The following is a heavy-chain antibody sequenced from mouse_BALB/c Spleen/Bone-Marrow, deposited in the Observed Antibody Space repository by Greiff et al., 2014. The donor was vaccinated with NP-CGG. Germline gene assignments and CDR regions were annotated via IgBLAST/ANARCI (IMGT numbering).Heavy chain of an antibody. CDR1: GFTFTDYF. CDR3: ARDYSGYFDF. Sequence: VQLKESGRCLVPPGGSLRLSYTTSGFTFTDYFMTWVRQPPGKALEWLGFIRDKPNGYTTEYNPSVKGRFTISRDNSQGILYLQMNTLRAEDSAIYYCARDYSGYFDFWGQGTTPTVPS. D-gene: IGHD5-1*01. J-gene: IGHJ2*01. V-gene: IGHV7-3*02. CDR2: IRDKPNGYTT.